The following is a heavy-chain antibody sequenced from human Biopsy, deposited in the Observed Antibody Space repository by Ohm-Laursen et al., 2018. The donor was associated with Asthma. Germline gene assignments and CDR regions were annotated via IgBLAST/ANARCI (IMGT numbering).Heavy chain of an antibody. Sequence: TLSLTWSLSSGSGGYMRSGNYYWGWIRQPPGKGLEWIGSIYYSGTTYYNPSLESRVTVSADTSKNQFSLKLTSVTAADTAVYYCVRGSSSWHHGPFHYYYGLDVWGQGTTATVSS. CDR1: SGSGGYMRSGNYY. CDR2: IYYSGTT. V-gene: IGHV4-39*01. J-gene: IGHJ6*02. D-gene: IGHD6-13*01. CDR3: VRGSSSWHHGPFHYYYGLDV.